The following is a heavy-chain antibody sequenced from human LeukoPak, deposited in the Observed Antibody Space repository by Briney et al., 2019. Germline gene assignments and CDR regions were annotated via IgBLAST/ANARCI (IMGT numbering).Heavy chain of an antibody. CDR2: ISTDARTI. V-gene: IGHV3-74*01. Sequence: GGSLRLSCAASGFAFSTNWMHWVRQAPGKGLVWVSHISTDARTITYADFVKGRFTISRDNAKNTLYLQMNSLRAEDTAVYYCARTSGSYYSLDAFDIWGQGTMVTVSS. CDR3: ARTSGSYYSLDAFDI. D-gene: IGHD1-26*01. J-gene: IGHJ3*02. CDR1: GFAFSTNW.